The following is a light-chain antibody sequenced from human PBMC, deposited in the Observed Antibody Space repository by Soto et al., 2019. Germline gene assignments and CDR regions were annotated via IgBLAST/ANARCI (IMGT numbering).Light chain of an antibody. CDR3: KSYRGSNYV. V-gene: IGLV2-14*01. J-gene: IGLJ1*01. CDR1: SSDVGAHNY. CDR2: DVS. Sequence: QSVLTQPASVSGSPGQSITMSCTGTSSDVGAHNYVSWYQQHPGKAPRLMIYDVSNRPSGVSNRFSGSKSGNTASLTISGLQAEDEADYYCKSYRGSNYVFGTGTKLTVL.